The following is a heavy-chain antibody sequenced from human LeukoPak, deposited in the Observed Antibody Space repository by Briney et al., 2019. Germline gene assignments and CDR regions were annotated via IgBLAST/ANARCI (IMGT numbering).Heavy chain of an antibody. CDR3: ARGGTYYDFWSGYYQYYFDY. D-gene: IGHD3-3*01. V-gene: IGHV1-69*13. J-gene: IGHJ4*02. Sequence: SVKVSCKASGYTFTSYAISWVRQAPGQGLEWMGGIIPIFGTANYAQKFQGRVTITADESTSTAYMELSSLRSEDTAVYYCARGGTYYDFWSGYYQYYFDYWGQGTLVTVSS. CDR1: GYTFTSYA. CDR2: IIPIFGTA.